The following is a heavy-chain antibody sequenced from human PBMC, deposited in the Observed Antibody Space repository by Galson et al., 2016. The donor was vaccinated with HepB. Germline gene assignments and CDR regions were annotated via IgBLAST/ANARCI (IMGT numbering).Heavy chain of an antibody. CDR1: GGSISSGAYY. J-gene: IGHJ6*02. D-gene: IGHD1-1*01. CDR3: ARVSWQLYYYGMDV. CDR2: IYYSGST. Sequence: TLSLTCTVSGGSISSGAYYWSWIRQLPGKGLEWIGYIYYSGSTSYNPTLKSRLTISVDTSKDQFSLQLTSVTAADTAVYYCARVSWQLYYYGMDVWGHGTTVTVSS. V-gene: IGHV4-31*03.